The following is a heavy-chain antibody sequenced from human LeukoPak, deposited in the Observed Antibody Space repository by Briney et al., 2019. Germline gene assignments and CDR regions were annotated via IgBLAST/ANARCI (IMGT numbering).Heavy chain of an antibody. CDR3: AKDRTVGASYWYFDL. CDR1: GVTVSDNY. J-gene: IGHJ2*01. V-gene: IGHV3-53*01. D-gene: IGHD1-26*01. Sequence: WGSLRLSCAASGVTVSDNYMSWVRQAPGKGLEWVSLIYSGGSTYYADSVKGRFTISRDSSRNTLFLHMNTLRAEDTAIYYCAKDRTVGASYWYFDLWGRGTLVTVSS. CDR2: IYSGGST.